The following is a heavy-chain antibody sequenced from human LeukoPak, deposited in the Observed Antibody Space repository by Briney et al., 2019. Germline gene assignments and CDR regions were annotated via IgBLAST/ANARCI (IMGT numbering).Heavy chain of an antibody. V-gene: IGHV4-31*11. D-gene: IGHD6-19*01. CDR1: GGSFSGYY. Sequence: SETLSLTCAVYGGSFSGYYWSWIRQHPGKGLEWIGYIYYSGNTYYNPSLKSRVAISIDTSKNQFSLKLSSVTAADTAVYYCAGRSGWYYFDFWGQGTLVTVSS. CDR2: IYYSGNT. J-gene: IGHJ4*02. CDR3: AGRSGWYYFDF.